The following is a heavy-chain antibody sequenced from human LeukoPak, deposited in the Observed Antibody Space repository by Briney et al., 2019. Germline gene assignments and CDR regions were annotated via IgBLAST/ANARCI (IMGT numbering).Heavy chain of an antibody. J-gene: IGHJ4*02. CDR3: ARAAVDIVAFTFDY. V-gene: IGHV1-3*04. CDR1: GYTFNMFA. D-gene: IGHD5-12*01. Sequence: ASVKVSCKASGYTFNMFAIHWVRQAPGQRLEWMGWINTATGHTEYSQKFQGRVTITRDTSASTAYMELSSLRSEDTAVYHCARAAVDIVAFTFDYWGQGTLVTVSS. CDR2: INTATGHT.